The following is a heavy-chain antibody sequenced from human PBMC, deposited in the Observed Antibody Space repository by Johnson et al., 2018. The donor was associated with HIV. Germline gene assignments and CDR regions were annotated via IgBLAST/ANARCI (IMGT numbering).Heavy chain of an antibody. CDR1: GFTFDDYG. J-gene: IGHJ3*02. Sequence: VQLVESGGGVQWPGGSLRLSCEGFGFTFDDYGMTWVRQAPGKGLEWVSGIYWNGGSTGYADSVKGRFTISRDKAKNSLYLQMNSLRAEDTALYYCARDRTGGSYPRAFDIWGQGTMVTVSS. CDR2: IYWNGGST. D-gene: IGHD1-26*01. CDR3: ARDRTGGSYPRAFDI. V-gene: IGHV3-20*04.